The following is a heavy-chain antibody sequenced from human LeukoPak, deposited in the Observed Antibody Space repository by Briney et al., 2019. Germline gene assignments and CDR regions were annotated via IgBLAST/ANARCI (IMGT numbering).Heavy chain of an antibody. D-gene: IGHD3-22*01. V-gene: IGHV1-69*13. J-gene: IGHJ6*02. CDR1: GGTFSSYA. CDR2: IIPIFGTA. Sequence: SVKVSCKASGGTFSSYAISWVRQAPGQGLEWMGGIIPIFGTANYAQKFQGRVTITADESTSTAYMELSSLRSEDTAVYYCARDSSGRYYYYYYGMDVWGQGTTVTVSS. CDR3: ARDSSGRYYYYYYGMDV.